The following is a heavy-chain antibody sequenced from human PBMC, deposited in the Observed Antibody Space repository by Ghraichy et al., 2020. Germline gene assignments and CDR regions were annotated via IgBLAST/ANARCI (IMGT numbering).Heavy chain of an antibody. V-gene: IGHV3-72*01. CDR3: ARVQVVWFGEDS. CDR2: IRNKPNSYTT. J-gene: IGHJ4*02. Sequence: GGSLRLSCAASGFIFSDHYMDWVRQAPGKGLEWVGRIRNKPNSYTTEYAASVKGRFTISRDNSKNSLYLQMNSLKIEDTAVYYCARVQVVWFGEDSWGKGTLVTVSS. CDR1: GFIFSDHY. D-gene: IGHD3-10*01.